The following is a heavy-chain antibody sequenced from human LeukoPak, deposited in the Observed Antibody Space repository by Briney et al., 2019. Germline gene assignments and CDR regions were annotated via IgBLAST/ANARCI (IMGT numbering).Heavy chain of an antibody. V-gene: IGHV4-34*01. Sequence: SETLSLTXAVYGGSFSGYYWSWIRQPPGKGLEWIGEINHSGSTNYNPSLKSRVTISVDTSKNQFSLKLSSVTAADTAVYYCARKNIAARIRKYNWFDPWGQGTLVTVSS. CDR3: ARKNIAARIRKYNWFDP. CDR1: GGSFSGYY. J-gene: IGHJ5*02. D-gene: IGHD6-6*01. CDR2: INHSGST.